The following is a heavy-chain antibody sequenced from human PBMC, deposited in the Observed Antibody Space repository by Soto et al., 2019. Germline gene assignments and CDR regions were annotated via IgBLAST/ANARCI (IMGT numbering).Heavy chain of an antibody. Sequence: PSETLSLTCNVSGGSIDRSNYYWDWLRQPPGKGLEWIGTTYYNGNAYYNPSLKSRVSMSVDTSKNQFSLKLVSVTAADTAVYNCARHFVAVVIKGWGYWGQGTLVTVSS. J-gene: IGHJ4*02. CDR2: TYYNGNA. V-gene: IGHV4-39*01. D-gene: IGHD3-10*01. CDR3: ARHFVAVVIKGWGY. CDR1: GGSIDRSNYY.